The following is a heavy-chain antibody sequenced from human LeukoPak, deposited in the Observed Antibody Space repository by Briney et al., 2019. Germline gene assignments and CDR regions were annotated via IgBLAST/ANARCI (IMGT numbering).Heavy chain of an antibody. J-gene: IGHJ6*02. Sequence: ASVKVSCKASGYTFTSYDINWVRQATGQGLEWMGWMNPNSGNTGYAQKFQGRVTMTRNTSISTAYMELSSLRSEDTAVYYCARADYYYYGMDVWGQGTPVTVSS. V-gene: IGHV1-8*01. CDR3: ARADYYYYGMDV. CDR1: GYTFTSYD. CDR2: MNPNSGNT.